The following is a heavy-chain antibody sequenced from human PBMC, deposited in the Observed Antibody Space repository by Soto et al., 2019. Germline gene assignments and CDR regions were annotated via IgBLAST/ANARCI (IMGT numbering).Heavy chain of an antibody. V-gene: IGHV1-18*01. Sequence: GASVKVACQASGYTFTSYGISWVRQAPAQGLEWMGWISAYNGNTNYAQKLQGRVTLTTDTSTSTAYMELRSLRSDDTAVYNCAREPSIAAAGPPYYYYYGMDVWGQGTTVTVSS. D-gene: IGHD6-13*01. CDR2: ISAYNGNT. J-gene: IGHJ6*02. CDR1: GYTFTSYG. CDR3: AREPSIAAAGPPYYYYYGMDV.